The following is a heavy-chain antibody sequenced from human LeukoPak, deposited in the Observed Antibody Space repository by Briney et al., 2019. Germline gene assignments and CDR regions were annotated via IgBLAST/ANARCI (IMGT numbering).Heavy chain of an antibody. V-gene: IGHV4-59*01. J-gene: IGHJ6*03. CDR3: ARGTRYYDFWSGYYTPINQGGYYYYYYMDV. CDR2: IYYSGST. D-gene: IGHD3-3*01. Sequence: SETLSLTCTVSGGSISSYYWSWIRQPPGKGLKWIGYIYYSGSTNYNPSLKSRVTISVDTSKNQFSLKLSSVTAADTAVYYCARGTRYYDFWSGYYTPINQGGYYYYYYMDVWGKGTTVTVSS. CDR1: GGSISSYY.